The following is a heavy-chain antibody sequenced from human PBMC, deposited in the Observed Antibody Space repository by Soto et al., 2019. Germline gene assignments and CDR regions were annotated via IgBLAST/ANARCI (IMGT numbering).Heavy chain of an antibody. CDR3: ARAGGCSGGSCPYYYYYYGMDV. Sequence: SPTLSLTCTVSGGSISSYYWSWIRQPPGKGLEWIGYIYYSGSTNYNPSLKSRVTISVDTSKNQFSLELSSVTAADTAVYYCARAGGCSGGSCPYYYYYYGMDVWGQGTTVTVSS. CDR2: IYYSGST. J-gene: IGHJ6*02. CDR1: GGSISSYY. D-gene: IGHD2-15*01. V-gene: IGHV4-59*01.